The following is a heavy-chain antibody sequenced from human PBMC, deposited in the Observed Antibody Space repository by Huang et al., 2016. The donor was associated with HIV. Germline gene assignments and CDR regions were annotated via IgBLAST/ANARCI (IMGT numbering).Heavy chain of an antibody. CDR2: IRYDGSNK. V-gene: IGHV3-30*02. CDR1: GFTFSSYG. J-gene: IGHJ3*02. Sequence: QVQLVESGGGVVQPGGSLRLSCAASGFTFSSYGMHWVRQVPGKGLEWVAFIRYDGSNKYYAESVRGRFTISRDNSKNTLDLQMNSLRAEDTAVYYCAKGSMANAFDIWGQGTMVTVSS. D-gene: IGHD3-10*01. CDR3: AKGSMANAFDI.